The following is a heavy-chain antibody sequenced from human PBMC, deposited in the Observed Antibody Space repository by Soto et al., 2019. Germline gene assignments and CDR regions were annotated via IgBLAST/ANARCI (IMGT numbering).Heavy chain of an antibody. V-gene: IGHV1-3*01. J-gene: IGHJ6*02. Sequence: ASVKVSCKASGYTFTSYAMHWVRQAPGQRLEWMGWINAGNGNTKYSQKFQGRVTITRDTSASTAYMELSSLRSEDTAVYYCARGVGYYGSGSTGPRYYYYYGMDVWGQGTTVTVSS. CDR2: INAGNGNT. CDR1: GYTFTSYA. D-gene: IGHD3-10*01. CDR3: ARGVGYYGSGSTGPRYYYYYGMDV.